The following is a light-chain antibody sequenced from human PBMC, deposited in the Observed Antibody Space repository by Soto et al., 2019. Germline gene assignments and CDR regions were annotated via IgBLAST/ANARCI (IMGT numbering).Light chain of an antibody. V-gene: IGLV4-69*01. J-gene: IGLJ2*01. CDR1: SGHSSYA. CDR2: LNSDGSH. CDR3: QTWGTGHVV. Sequence: QPVLTQSPSASASLGASVKLTCTLSSGHSSYAIAWHQQQPEKGPRYLMKLNSDGSHSKGDGIPDRFSGSSSGAERYLTISRLPSEDEADYYCQTWGTGHVVFGGGTKLTVL.